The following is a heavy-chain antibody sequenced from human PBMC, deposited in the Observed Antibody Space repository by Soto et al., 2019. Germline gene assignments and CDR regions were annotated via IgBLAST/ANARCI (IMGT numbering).Heavy chain of an antibody. D-gene: IGHD3-22*01. CDR2: IKSKTNGGTT. Sequence: LRLSCAASGFTFSNAWMGWVRQAPGKGLEWVGRIKSKTNGGTTDYAAPVKGRFTISRDDSKNTLYLQMNSLKTEDTAVYYCTTARGYYDSSGYPHWGQGTLVTVSS. J-gene: IGHJ4*02. CDR1: GFTFSNAW. CDR3: TTARGYYDSSGYPH. V-gene: IGHV3-15*01.